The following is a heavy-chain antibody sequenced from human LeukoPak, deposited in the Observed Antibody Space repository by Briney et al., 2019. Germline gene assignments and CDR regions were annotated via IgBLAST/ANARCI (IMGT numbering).Heavy chain of an antibody. J-gene: IGHJ1*01. CDR3: ARVVQSTDSSGFYLPEYFQH. Sequence: SQTLSLTCTVSGGSITSGRYYWSWIRQPAGKGLEWIGRIYTSGSTNYNPSLKSRVTISVDTSKNQFSLKLSSVTAADTAVYYCARVVQSTDSSGFYLPEYFQHWGQGTLVTVSS. CDR2: IYTSGST. V-gene: IGHV4-61*02. CDR1: GGSITSGRYY. D-gene: IGHD3-22*01.